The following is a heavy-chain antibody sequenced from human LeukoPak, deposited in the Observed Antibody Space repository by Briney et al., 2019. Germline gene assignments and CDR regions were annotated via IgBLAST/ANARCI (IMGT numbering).Heavy chain of an antibody. CDR2: IYYSGST. V-gene: IGHV4-39*01. D-gene: IGHD3-22*01. CDR3: ARSRYYDSSSFDP. CDR1: GGSISSSSYY. Sequence: SETLSLTCTVCGGSISSSSYYWGWIRQPPGKGLERIGSIYYSGSTYYNPSLKSRVTISVDTSKNQFSLKLSSVTAADTAVYYCARSRYYDSSSFDPWGQGTLVTVSS. J-gene: IGHJ5*02.